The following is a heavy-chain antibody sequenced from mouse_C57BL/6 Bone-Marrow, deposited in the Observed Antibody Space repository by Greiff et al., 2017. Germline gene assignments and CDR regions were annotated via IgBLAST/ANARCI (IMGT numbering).Heavy chain of an antibody. V-gene: IGHV1-81*01. Sequence: QVQLQQSGAELARPGASVKLSCKASGYTFTSYGISWVKQRTGQGLEWIGEIYPSSGNTYYNEKFKGKATLTADKSYSTAYMELRSLTSEDSAVYFCARWGGDAWFAYWGQGTLVTVSA. D-gene: IGHD3-3*01. J-gene: IGHJ3*01. CDR3: ARWGGDAWFAY. CDR2: IYPSSGNT. CDR1: GYTFTSYG.